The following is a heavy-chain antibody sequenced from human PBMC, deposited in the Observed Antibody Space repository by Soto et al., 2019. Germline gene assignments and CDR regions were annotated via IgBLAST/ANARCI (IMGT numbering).Heavy chain of an antibody. CDR3: ASPNFGVVTDYYYYGMDV. Sequence: ASVKVSCKASGYTFTSYAMHWVRQAPGQRLEWMGWINAGNGNTKYSQKFQGRVTITRDTSASTAYMELSSLRSEDTAVYYCASPNFGVVTDYYYYGMDVWGQGTTVTVSS. CDR2: INAGNGNT. V-gene: IGHV1-3*01. J-gene: IGHJ6*02. CDR1: GYTFTSYA. D-gene: IGHD3-3*01.